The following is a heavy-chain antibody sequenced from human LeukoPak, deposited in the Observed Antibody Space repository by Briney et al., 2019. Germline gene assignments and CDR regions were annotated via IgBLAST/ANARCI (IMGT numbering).Heavy chain of an antibody. J-gene: IGHJ3*01. CDR1: GGSISSHY. V-gene: IGHV4-59*08. CDR3: ARDDFGVFDAFDV. Sequence: SETLSLTCTVSGGSISSHYWSWIRLPPGKGLEWIGYIYNSGSTNYNPSLKSRVTISLDTSKNQFSLHLTSVTAADTAVYFCARDDFGVFDAFDVWGQGTVVTVSS. D-gene: IGHD3/OR15-3a*01. CDR2: IYNSGST.